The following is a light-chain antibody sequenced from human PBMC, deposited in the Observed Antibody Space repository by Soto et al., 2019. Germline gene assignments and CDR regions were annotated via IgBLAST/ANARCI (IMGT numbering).Light chain of an antibody. V-gene: IGLV1-51*02. CDR3: GTWDSSLSAYV. CDR2: ENN. CDR1: SSNIGNNY. J-gene: IGLJ1*01. Sequence: SVLTRPPSVYAAPGEKVTISCSGSSSNIGNNYVSWYQQLPGTAPKLLIYENNKRPSGIPDRFSGSKSGTSATLGITGLQTGDEADYYCGTWDSSLSAYVFGTGTKVTVL.